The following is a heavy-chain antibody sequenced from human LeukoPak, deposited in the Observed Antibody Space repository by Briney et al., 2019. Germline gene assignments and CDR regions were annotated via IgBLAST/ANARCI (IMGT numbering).Heavy chain of an antibody. Sequence: GRSLRLSCAASEFTFSSYAMHWVRQAPGKGLEWVAVISYDGSNKYYADSVKGRFTISRDNSKNTLYLQMNSLRAEDTAVYYCARQYSGSYYNYFDYWGQGTLVTVSS. J-gene: IGHJ4*02. CDR3: ARQYSGSYYNYFDY. CDR2: ISYDGSNK. CDR1: EFTFSSYA. V-gene: IGHV3-30-3*01. D-gene: IGHD1-26*01.